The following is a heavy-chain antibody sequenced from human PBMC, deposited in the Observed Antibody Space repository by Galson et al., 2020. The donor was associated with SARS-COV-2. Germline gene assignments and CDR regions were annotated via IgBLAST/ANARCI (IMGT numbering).Heavy chain of an antibody. CDR1: GDSVPTYYAT. Sequence: SQTLSLTCAISGDSVPTYYATWHWVRQTPSRGLEWLGRTYYRSDWYYDYAVSLKGRITINPDTSKNQFALQLSSVSPEDTGIYYCARAPPRNGSLNAFDFWGQGTMVTVSS. J-gene: IGHJ3*01. CDR2: TYYRSDWYY. CDR3: ARAPPRNGSLNAFDF. V-gene: IGHV6-1*01. D-gene: IGHD1-26*01.